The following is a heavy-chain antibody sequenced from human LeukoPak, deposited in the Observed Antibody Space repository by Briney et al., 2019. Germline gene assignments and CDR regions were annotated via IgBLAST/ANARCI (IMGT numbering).Heavy chain of an antibody. CDR2: ISSNGGYL. CDR3: VRDHYGNSDLL. J-gene: IGHJ4*02. D-gene: IGHD2-21*01. V-gene: IGHV3-21*01. Sequence: GGSLRLSCVGSGFDFSDYGMNWVRQAPGKGLEFVSSISSNGGYLYHAESVKGRFTMSRDNAENSVYLQMNSLSVEDTAVYFCVRDHYGNSDLLWGQGTLVTVSS. CDR1: GFDFSDYG.